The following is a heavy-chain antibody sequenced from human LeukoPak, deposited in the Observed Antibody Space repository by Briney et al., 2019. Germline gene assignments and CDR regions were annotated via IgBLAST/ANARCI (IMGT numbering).Heavy chain of an antibody. CDR1: GDSVSSNSAA. D-gene: IGHD2-2*01. V-gene: IGHV6-1*01. CDR2: TYYRSKWYN. CDR3: ARDIIGYCSSTSCYEGYYYYYMDV. Sequence: SQTLSLTCAISGDSVSSNSAAWNWIRQSPSRGLEWLGRTYYRSKWYNDYAVAVKSRITINPDTSKNQFSLQLNSVTPEDTAVYYCARDIIGYCSSTSCYEGYYYYYMDVWGKGTTVTVSS. J-gene: IGHJ6*03.